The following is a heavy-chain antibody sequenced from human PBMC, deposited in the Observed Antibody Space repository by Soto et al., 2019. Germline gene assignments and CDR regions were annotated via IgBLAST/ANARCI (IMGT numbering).Heavy chain of an antibody. Sequence: QVQLQESGPGLVNPPETLSLTCTVSGGSISSHYWSWVRQPPGKGLEWIGYIYYSGSTSYNPSLESRVTMSVDTSKNQFALKLSSVTAADTAVYYCASFVSSGWDGGLDYWGPGTLVTVSS. CDR1: GGSISSHY. V-gene: IGHV4-59*08. D-gene: IGHD6-19*01. J-gene: IGHJ4*02. CDR3: ASFVSSGWDGGLDY. CDR2: IYYSGST.